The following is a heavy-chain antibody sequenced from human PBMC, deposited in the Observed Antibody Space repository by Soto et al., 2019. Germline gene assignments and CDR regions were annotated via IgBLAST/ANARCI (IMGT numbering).Heavy chain of an antibody. CDR2: ISSSSSVI. D-gene: IGHD7-27*01. CDR3: ARDLSWGSNWYYYMDV. J-gene: IGHJ6*03. V-gene: IGHV3-48*01. CDR1: GFILSDCA. Sequence: GGPLRLSCATAGFILSDCAIHWVRQDPRKGLEWVSYISSSSSVIDYADSVKGRFTVSRDNARNSLYLQMNSLRAEDTAVYYCARDLSWGSNWYYYMDVWGKGTTVTVSS.